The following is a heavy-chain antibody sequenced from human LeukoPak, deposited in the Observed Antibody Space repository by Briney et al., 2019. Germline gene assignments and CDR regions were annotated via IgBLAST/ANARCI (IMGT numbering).Heavy chain of an antibody. CDR2: IYSGGST. D-gene: IGHD1-26*01. J-gene: IGHJ4*02. CDR3: ARGAQEPFFDS. V-gene: IGHV3-53*01. Sequence: GGSLTLSCAASGFTVSSIYMSWVRQAPGKGLEWVSIIYSGGSTYYADSVKGRFTVSRDNSKNTLFLQMNSLRVEDTALYYCARGAQEPFFDSWGQGTLVTVPS. CDR1: GFTVSSIY.